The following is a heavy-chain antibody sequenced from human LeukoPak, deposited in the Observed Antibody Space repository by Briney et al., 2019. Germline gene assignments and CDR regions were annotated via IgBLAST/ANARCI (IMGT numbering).Heavy chain of an antibody. V-gene: IGHV1-18*01. CDR2: ISAYNGNT. CDR3: ARAQDYFAGYGVDV. J-gene: IGHJ6*02. Sequence: ASVKVSCKASGYTFTSYGISWVRQAPGQGLEWMGRISAYNGNTNYAQKLQGRVTMTTDTSTSTAYMELRSLRSDDTAVYYCARAQDYFAGYGVDVWGQGTTVTVSS. D-gene: IGHD2/OR15-2a*01. CDR1: GYTFTSYG.